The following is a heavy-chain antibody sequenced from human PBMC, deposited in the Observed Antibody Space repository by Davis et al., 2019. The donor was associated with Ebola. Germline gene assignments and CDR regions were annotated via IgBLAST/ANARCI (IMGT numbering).Heavy chain of an antibody. CDR2: ISNSGTTI. CDR1: GFTFSSYE. D-gene: IGHD3-3*01. J-gene: IGHJ6*02. CDR3: ASERITIFGGAPMDV. V-gene: IGHV3-48*03. Sequence: GGSLRLSCAASGFTFSSYEMNWVRQAPGKGLEWVSYISNSGTTIFYSDSVKGRFTVSRDNAKNSLYLHMNSLRAEDTAVYYCASERITIFGGAPMDVWGQGTTVTVSS.